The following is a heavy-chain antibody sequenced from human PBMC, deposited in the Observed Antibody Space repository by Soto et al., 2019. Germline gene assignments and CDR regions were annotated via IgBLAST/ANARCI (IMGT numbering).Heavy chain of an antibody. CDR1: GYNFITYG. CDR2: ISPYNTNT. J-gene: IGHJ3*02. Sequence: QGQLVQSGVEVKKPGASVKVSCEASGYNFITYGITWVRQAPGQGLGWMGWISPYNTNTDYAQKLQGRVTMTTDTSTNTASMELRNLRSDDTAVYDCARLGSIYGFAACDIWGQGTLVTVSS. CDR3: ARLGSIYGFAACDI. D-gene: IGHD3-10*01. V-gene: IGHV1-18*01.